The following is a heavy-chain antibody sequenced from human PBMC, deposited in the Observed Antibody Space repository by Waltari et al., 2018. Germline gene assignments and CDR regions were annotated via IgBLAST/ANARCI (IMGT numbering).Heavy chain of an antibody. D-gene: IGHD2-2*01. CDR2: IIPILGIA. CDR3: ARDRGKYQLLAGYYYYYMDV. J-gene: IGHJ6*03. V-gene: IGHV1-69*04. CDR1: GGTFSSYA. Sequence: QVQLVQSGAEVKKPGSSVKVSCKASGGTFSSYAISWVRQAPGQGLEWMGGIIPILGIANYAQKFQGRVTMTADESTSTAYMELSSLRSEDTAVYYCARDRGKYQLLAGYYYYYMDVWGKGTTVTVSS.